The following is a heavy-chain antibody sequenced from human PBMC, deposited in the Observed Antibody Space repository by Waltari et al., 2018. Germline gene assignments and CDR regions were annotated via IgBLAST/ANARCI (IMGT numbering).Heavy chain of an antibody. J-gene: IGHJ4*02. D-gene: IGHD6-19*01. CDR1: GFTFRSYA. V-gene: IGHV3-30-3*01. Sequence: QVQLVESGGGVVQPGRSLRLSCAASGFTFRSYAMHWVRQAPGTGLEWVAVISYDGSNKYYAESVKGRFTISRDNSKNTLYLQMNSLRAEDTAVYYCARVGSSGWSIWGQGTLVTVSS. CDR3: ARVGSSGWSI. CDR2: ISYDGSNK.